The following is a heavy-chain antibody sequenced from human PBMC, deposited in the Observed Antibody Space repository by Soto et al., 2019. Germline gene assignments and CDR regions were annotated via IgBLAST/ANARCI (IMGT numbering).Heavy chain of an antibody. V-gene: IGHV4-38-2*02. D-gene: IGHD3-3*01. Sequence: SETLSLTCTVSGYSISSGYYWGWIRQPPGKGLEWIGSIYHSGSTYYNPSLKSRVTISVDTSKNQFSLKLSSVTAADTAVYYCARDFITIFGVVNDAFDIWGQGTMVTVSS. J-gene: IGHJ3*02. CDR2: IYHSGST. CDR1: GYSISSGYY. CDR3: ARDFITIFGVVNDAFDI.